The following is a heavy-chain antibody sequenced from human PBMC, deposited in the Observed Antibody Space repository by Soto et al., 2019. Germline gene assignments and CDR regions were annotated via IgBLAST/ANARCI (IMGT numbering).Heavy chain of an antibody. Sequence: ASVKVSCKDSEYTFTSHTIPWVRQDPAQRSEWMVWVNGGNGNTKYSQKCQGRVTITRDTSASTAYMELSSLRSDDTAVYYCAREIQGLYYFDYWGQGTLVTVSS. V-gene: IGHV1-3*01. CDR2: VNGGNGNT. CDR1: EYTFTSHT. D-gene: IGHD5-18*01. J-gene: IGHJ4*02. CDR3: AREIQGLYYFDY.